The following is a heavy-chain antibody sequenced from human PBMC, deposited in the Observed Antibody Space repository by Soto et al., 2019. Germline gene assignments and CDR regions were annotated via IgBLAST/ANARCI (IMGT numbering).Heavy chain of an antibody. CDR1: GFTFSSYG. V-gene: IGHV3-33*01. CDR3: AREKRRGRDYGMDV. D-gene: IGHD3-16*01. Sequence: QVQLVESGGGVVQPGRSLRLSCAASGFTFSSYGMHWVRQAPGKGLEWVAVIWYDGSNKYYADSVKGRFTISRDNSKNTLYLQMNSLRAEDTAVYYCAREKRRGRDYGMDVWGQGTTVTVSS. J-gene: IGHJ6*02. CDR2: IWYDGSNK.